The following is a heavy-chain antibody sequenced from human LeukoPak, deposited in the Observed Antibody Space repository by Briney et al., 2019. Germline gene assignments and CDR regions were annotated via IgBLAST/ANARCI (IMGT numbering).Heavy chain of an antibody. CDR3: ASGGIYYGAAFDF. CDR2: IKQDGSEK. J-gene: IGHJ4*02. Sequence: GGSLRLSCAASGFTFSSYRMSWVRQAPGKGLEWVANIKQDGSEKHYVDSVKGRFTISRDNAKNSLYLQMNSLRAEDTALYYCASGGIYYGAAFDFWGQGTLVTVSS. D-gene: IGHD1-26*01. CDR1: GFTFSSYR. V-gene: IGHV3-7*03.